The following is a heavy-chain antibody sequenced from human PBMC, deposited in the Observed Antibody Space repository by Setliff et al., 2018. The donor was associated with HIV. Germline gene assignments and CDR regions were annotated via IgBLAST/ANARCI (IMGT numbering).Heavy chain of an antibody. J-gene: IGHJ4*02. D-gene: IGHD2-15*01. CDR3: ARGAVTYCSGDGCNSHWYNN. V-gene: IGHV3-33*01. CDR2: IWYDGSNQ. Sequence: VGSLRLSCAASGFKFSSYGMNWVRQAPGKGLEWVATIWYDGSNQYYADSVKGRFTISRDNSKNTLHLQMNSLRVEDTATYFCARGAVTYCSGDGCNSHWYNNWGRGSLVTVSS. CDR1: GFKFSSYG.